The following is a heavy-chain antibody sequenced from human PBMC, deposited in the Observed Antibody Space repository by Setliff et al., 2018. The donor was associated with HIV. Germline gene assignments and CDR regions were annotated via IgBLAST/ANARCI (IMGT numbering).Heavy chain of an antibody. CDR1: GGILTNYA. D-gene: IGHD3-16*01. J-gene: IGHJ4*02. V-gene: IGHV1-69*06. CDR2: LIPVSDTP. CDR3: ARDLGGNNPSFDY. Sequence: SVKISCKASGGILTNYAINWVRQAPGQGLEWLGRLIPVSDTPNFAQKFHGRVTFIADRSTDTAYMELTSLTSDDTAVYYCARDLGGNNPSFDYWGQGTLVTVSS.